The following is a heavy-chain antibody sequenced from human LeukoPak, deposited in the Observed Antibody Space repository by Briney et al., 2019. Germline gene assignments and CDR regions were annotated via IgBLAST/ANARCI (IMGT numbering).Heavy chain of an antibody. D-gene: IGHD4-23*01. J-gene: IGHJ4*02. CDR1: GGSISSYY. CDR3: ATTNDYGGNPFDY. V-gene: IGHV4-59*05. CDR2: IYYSGST. Sequence: SETLSLTCTVSGGSISSYYWSWIRQPAGKGLEWIGSIYYSGSTYYNPSLKSRVTISVDTSKNQFSLKLSSVTAADTAVYYCATTNDYGGNPFDYWGPGTLVTVSS.